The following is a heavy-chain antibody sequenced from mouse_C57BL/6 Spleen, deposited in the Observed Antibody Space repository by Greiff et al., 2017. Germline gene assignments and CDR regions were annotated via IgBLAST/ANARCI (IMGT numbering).Heavy chain of an antibody. CDR1: GYTFTSYW. CDR3: ARSLGLYYAMDY. V-gene: IGHV1-52*01. J-gene: IGHJ4*01. CDR2: IDPSDSET. D-gene: IGHD4-1*01. Sequence: QVQLQQPGAELVRPGSSVKLSCKASGYTFTSYWMHWVKQRPIQGLEWIGNIDPSDSETHYNQKFKDKATLTVDKSSSTAYMQLSSLTSEDSAVYYCARSLGLYYAMDYWGQGTSVTVSS.